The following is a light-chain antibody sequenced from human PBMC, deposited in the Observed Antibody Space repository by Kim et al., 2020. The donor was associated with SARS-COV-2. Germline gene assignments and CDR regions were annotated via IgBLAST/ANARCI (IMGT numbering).Light chain of an antibody. Sequence: TVTISCNRSSGSSASNYVQWYQTRPGSAPTTVIYEDNQSPSGVPERFSGAIDSSSNSASLTISGLKTEDEADYYCQSYDSSNSNWVCGGGTQLTVL. J-gene: IGLJ3*02. CDR2: EDN. V-gene: IGLV6-57*03. CDR3: QSYDSSNSNWV. CDR1: SGSSASNY.